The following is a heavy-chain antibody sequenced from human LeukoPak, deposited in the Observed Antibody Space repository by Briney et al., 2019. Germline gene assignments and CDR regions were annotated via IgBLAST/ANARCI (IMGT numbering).Heavy chain of an antibody. CDR2: ISSSSSSI. CDR3: ASQIMDV. J-gene: IGHJ6*02. Sequence: GGSLRLSCAASGFTFSSYTMNWVRQAPGKGLEWVSFISSSSSSIYYADSVKGRFTISRDNAENSLYLQMNSLRAEDTAVYYCASQIMDVWGQGTTVIVSS. CDR1: GFTFSSYT. V-gene: IGHV3-48*01.